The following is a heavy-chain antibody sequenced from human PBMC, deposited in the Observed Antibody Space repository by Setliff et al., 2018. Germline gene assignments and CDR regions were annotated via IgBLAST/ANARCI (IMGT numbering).Heavy chain of an antibody. CDR1: GGSISSSNW. CDR3: ARDAPGEYDFWSGYSRRPWFDP. Sequence: LSLTCAVSGGSISSSNWWSWVRQPPGKGLEWVALIWYDGSNKYYADSVKGRFTISRDNSKNTLYLQMNSLRAEDTAVYYCARDAPGEYDFWSGYSRRPWFDPWGQGTLVTVSS. V-gene: IGHV3-33*08. D-gene: IGHD3-3*01. CDR2: IWYDGSNK. J-gene: IGHJ5*02.